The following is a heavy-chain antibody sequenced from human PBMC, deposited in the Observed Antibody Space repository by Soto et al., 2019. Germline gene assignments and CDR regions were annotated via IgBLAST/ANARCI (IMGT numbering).Heavy chain of an antibody. CDR2: IYHRGTT. V-gene: IGHV4-59*01. D-gene: IGHD3-10*01. Sequence: QVQLQESGPGLVKPSETLSLTCTVSGGSISSYYWGWIRQPPGKGLEWIGYIYHRGTTNYSPSLKSRVTISADMSKNQFSLKLSSVTAADTAAYYCARAIRRGGGFDYWGQGTLVTVSS. CDR1: GGSISSYY. CDR3: ARAIRRGGGFDY. J-gene: IGHJ4*02.